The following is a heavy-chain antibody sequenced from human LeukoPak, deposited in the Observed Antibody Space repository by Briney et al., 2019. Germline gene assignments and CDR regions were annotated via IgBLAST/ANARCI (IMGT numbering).Heavy chain of an antibody. V-gene: IGHV4-61*02. D-gene: IGHD6-6*01. CDR1: GGSISSEGFY. CDR2: IYSSVST. Sequence: SQTLSLTCTVSGGSISSEGFYWSWIRQPAGKGLEWIGRIYSSVSTNYSPSLKSRVTISVDTSKNQFSLRLDSVTAADTAIYYCARDFSSSSSVYYYYMDVWGKGTTVTVSS. J-gene: IGHJ6*03. CDR3: ARDFSSSSSVYYYYMDV.